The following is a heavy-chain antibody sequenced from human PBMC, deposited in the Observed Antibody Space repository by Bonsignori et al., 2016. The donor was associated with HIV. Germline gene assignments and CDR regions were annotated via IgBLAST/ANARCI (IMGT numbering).Heavy chain of an antibody. CDR3: ARGGGWELRHPLDI. V-gene: IGHV3-74*01. CDR2: LNSDGTST. Sequence: GESLKISCAASGFTFSGYWMHWVRQAPGKGLAWVSRLNSDGTSTIYADSVRGRFTISRDNAKNTLDLQMTSLRAEDTAVYYCARGGGWELRHPLDIWGQGTVVTVSS. D-gene: IGHD3-10*01. J-gene: IGHJ3*02. CDR1: GFTFSGYW.